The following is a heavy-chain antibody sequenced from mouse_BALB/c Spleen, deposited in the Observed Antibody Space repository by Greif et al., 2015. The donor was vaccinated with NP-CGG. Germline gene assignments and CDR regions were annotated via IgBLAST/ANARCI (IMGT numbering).Heavy chain of an antibody. CDR3: GSRAMDY. D-gene: IGHD1-1*01. CDR1: GFSLTSSG. V-gene: IGHV2-9*02. J-gene: IGHJ4*01. CDR2: IWAGGST. Sequence: VQLQQSGPGLVAPSRSLSITCTVSGFSLTSSGVHWVRQPPGKGLEWLGXIWAGGSTNYNSALMSRLSISKDNSKSQVFLKMNSLQTDDTAMYYCGSRAMDYWGQGTSVTVSS.